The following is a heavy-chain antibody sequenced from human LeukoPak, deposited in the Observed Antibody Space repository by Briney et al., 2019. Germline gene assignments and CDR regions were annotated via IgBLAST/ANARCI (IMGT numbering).Heavy chain of an antibody. J-gene: IGHJ4*02. V-gene: IGHV1-24*01. D-gene: IGHD3-10*01. CDR3: ATDHTGGKSSSLFDY. Sequence: ASVKVSCKVSGYTLTELSMHWVRQAPGKGLEWMGGFDPEGGETIYAQKFQGRVTMTEDTSTDTAYMELSSLRSEDTAVYYCATDHTGGKSSSLFDYWGQGTLVTVSS. CDR1: GYTLTELS. CDR2: FDPEGGET.